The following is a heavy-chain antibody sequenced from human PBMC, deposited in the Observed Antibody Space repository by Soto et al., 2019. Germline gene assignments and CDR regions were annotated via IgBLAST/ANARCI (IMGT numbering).Heavy chain of an antibody. CDR1: GFTFSSYA. V-gene: IGHV3-30-3*01. CDR3: AREGGGAAAGTGPYYYGMDV. D-gene: IGHD6-13*01. CDR2: ISYDGSNK. J-gene: IGHJ6*02. Sequence: GGSLRLSCAASGFTFSSYAMHWVRQAPGKGLEWVAVISYDGSNKYYADSVKGRFTISRDNSKNTLYLQMNSLRAEDTAVYYCAREGGGAAAGTGPYYYGMDVWGQGTTVTVSS.